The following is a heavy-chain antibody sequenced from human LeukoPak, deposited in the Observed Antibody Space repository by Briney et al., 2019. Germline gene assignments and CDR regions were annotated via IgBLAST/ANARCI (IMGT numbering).Heavy chain of an antibody. J-gene: IGHJ4*02. CDR1: GLTFSSYD. V-gene: IGHV3-13*01. CDR2: IGTTGDT. D-gene: IGHD4-17*01. Sequence: GGSLTLSWAASGLTFSSYDMHWVRHVTGKGLEWVSSIGTTGDTHYAVSVKGRFTISRENAKNSLYLQMSSLSAGDTAVYYCARSFYGDYPYWGQGTLVTVSS. CDR3: ARSFYGDYPY.